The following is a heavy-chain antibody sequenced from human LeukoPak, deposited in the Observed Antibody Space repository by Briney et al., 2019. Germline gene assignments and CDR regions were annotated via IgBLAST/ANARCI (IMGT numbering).Heavy chain of an antibody. CDR1: GFTFSDYY. D-gene: IGHD1-7*01. CDR3: ARVGGKLRVESCFDY. V-gene: IGHV3-11*01. Sequence: GGPLRLSCAASGFTFSDYYMSWIRQAPGKGLEWVSYISSSGSTIYYADSVKGRFTISRDNAKNSLYLQMNSLRAEDTAVYYCARVGGKLRVESCFDYWGQGTLVTVSS. J-gene: IGHJ4*02. CDR2: ISSSGSTI.